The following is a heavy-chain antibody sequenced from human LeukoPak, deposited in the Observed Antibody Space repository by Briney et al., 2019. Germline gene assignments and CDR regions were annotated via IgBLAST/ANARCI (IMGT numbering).Heavy chain of an antibody. Sequence: SXXLSLTCAVSRYSISSGYHWAWIRPPPGKGLEGIGNIYRSGSAYYKASPKRRVTISVDTSKNQFSLRVTSVTAADTAVYYCARVDYILDYWGQGTLVTVSS. CDR1: RYSISSGYH. CDR2: IYRSGSA. D-gene: IGHD4-11*01. V-gene: IGHV4-38-2*01. CDR3: ARVDYILDY. J-gene: IGHJ4*02.